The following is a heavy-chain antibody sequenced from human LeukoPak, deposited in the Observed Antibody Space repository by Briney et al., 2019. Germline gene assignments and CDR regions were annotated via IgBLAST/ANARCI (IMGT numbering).Heavy chain of an antibody. CDR3: ARAELYCSSTCCSYYFDY. Sequence: SETLSLTCTVSGGSISSGGYYWSWIRQHPGKGLEWIGYIYYSGSTYYNPSLKSRVTISVDTSKNQFSLKLSSVTAADTAVYYCARAELYCSSTCCSYYFDYWGQGTLVTVSS. CDR1: GGSISSGGYY. CDR2: IYYSGST. J-gene: IGHJ4*02. V-gene: IGHV4-31*03. D-gene: IGHD2-2*01.